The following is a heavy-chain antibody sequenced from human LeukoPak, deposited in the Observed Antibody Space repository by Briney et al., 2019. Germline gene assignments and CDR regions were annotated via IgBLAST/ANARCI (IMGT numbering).Heavy chain of an antibody. Sequence: GASVKVSCKASGYTFTSYGISWVRQAPGQGLEWMGWISAYNGNTNYAQKLQGRVTMTTDTSTSTAYMELRSLRSDDTAVYYCARVGYYGSGTPLGWFDPWGQGTLVTVSS. D-gene: IGHD3-10*01. V-gene: IGHV1-18*01. CDR3: ARVGYYGSGTPLGWFDP. J-gene: IGHJ5*02. CDR1: GYTFTSYG. CDR2: ISAYNGNT.